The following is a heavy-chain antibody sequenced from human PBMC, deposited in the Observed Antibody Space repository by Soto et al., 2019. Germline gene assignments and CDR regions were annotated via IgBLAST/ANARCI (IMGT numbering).Heavy chain of an antibody. CDR1: GFTFSSYS. J-gene: IGHJ4*02. CDR2: ITSSSTTI. Sequence: GGSLRLSCAASGFTFSSYSMNWVRQAPGKGLEWVSYITSSSTTIYYADSVKGRFTISRDNSKNTLYLQMNSLRAEDTAVYYCATAPYSSGWYFDYWGQGTLVTVSS. D-gene: IGHD6-19*01. CDR3: ATAPYSSGWYFDY. V-gene: IGHV3-48*01.